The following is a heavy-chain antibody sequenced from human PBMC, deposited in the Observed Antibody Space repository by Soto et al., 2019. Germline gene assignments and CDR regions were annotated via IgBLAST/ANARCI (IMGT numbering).Heavy chain of an antibody. J-gene: IGHJ4*02. Sequence: QVQLVQSGAELKNPGASVKVSCKASGYIFTNYPIHWVRQAPGQRLEWMGWINAANGDTGYSQNFQGRVTFTRVTSASTVYMEMSSLTSEDTAIYYCARKDYYGSGCYYFDYWGQGTVVTVSS. V-gene: IGHV1-3*01. CDR1: GYIFTNYP. CDR3: ARKDYYGSGCYYFDY. CDR2: INAANGDT. D-gene: IGHD3-10*01.